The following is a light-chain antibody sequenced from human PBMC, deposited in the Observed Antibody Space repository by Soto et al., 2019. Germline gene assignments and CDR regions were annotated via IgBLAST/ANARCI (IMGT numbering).Light chain of an antibody. CDR1: QSVSSN. CDR3: QQYYNWPPWT. V-gene: IGKV3-15*01. Sequence: EIVMTQSPATLSVSPGERATLSCRASQSVSSNLAWYQQKPGQAPRLLIYGASTRATGIPARFSGSGSGTDFTLTISRLEPEDFAVYYCQQYYNWPPWTFGQGTKVDIK. J-gene: IGKJ1*01. CDR2: GAS.